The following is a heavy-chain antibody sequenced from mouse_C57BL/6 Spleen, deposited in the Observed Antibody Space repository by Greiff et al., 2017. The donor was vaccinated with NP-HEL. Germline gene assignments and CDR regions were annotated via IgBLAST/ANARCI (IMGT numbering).Heavy chain of an antibody. Sequence: QVTLKESGPGILQPSQTLSLTCSFSGFSLSTFGMGVGWIRQPSGKGLEWLAHIWWDDDKYYNPALKSRLTISKDTSKHQVFLKIANVDTADTATYYCARIVHFSYYYAMDYWGQGTSVTVSS. CDR3: ARIVHFSYYYAMDY. CDR1: GFSLSTFGMG. CDR2: IWWDDDK. V-gene: IGHV8-8*01. J-gene: IGHJ4*01.